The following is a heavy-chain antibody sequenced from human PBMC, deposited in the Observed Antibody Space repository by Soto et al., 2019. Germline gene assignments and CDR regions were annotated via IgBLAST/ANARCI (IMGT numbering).Heavy chain of an antibody. D-gene: IGHD3-10*01. J-gene: IGHJ5*02. CDR1: GYTFTSYG. V-gene: IGHV1-18*01. CDR2: INAYNGNT. Sequence: QVQLVQSGAEVKKPGASVKVSCKASGYTFTSYGISWVRQAPGQGLEWMGWINAYNGNTNYAQKLQGRVTMTTDTXXXXXXXXXXXXXXXXXXXXYCARVLPPFDPWGQGTLVTVSS. CDR3: ARVLPPFDP.